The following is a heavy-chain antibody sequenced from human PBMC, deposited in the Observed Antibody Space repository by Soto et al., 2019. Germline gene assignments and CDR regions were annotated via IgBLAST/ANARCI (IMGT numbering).Heavy chain of an antibody. V-gene: IGHV4-61*08. CDR3: ARSNYYDSSGYLGYYYGMDV. CDR2: IYYSGST. D-gene: IGHD3-22*01. CDR1: GGSISSGGYY. J-gene: IGHJ6*02. Sequence: SETLSLTCTVSGGSISSGGYYWSWIRQHPGKGLEWIGYIYYSGSTNYNPSLKSRVTISVDTSKNQFSLKLSSVTAADTAVYYCARSNYYDSSGYLGYYYGMDVWGQGTTVTVSS.